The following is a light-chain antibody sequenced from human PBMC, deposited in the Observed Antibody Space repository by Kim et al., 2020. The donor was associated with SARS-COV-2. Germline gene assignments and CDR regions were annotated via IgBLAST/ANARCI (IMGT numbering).Light chain of an antibody. CDR2: DVS. J-gene: IGKJ2*01. Sequence: LSPGESAILSCSASQSVGSSLAWCQHRAGQAPRLLMCDVSKRAAGIPARFSGSGSGTDCTLTITSLDPEDFAVYYCQQRRDWPAYTFGQGTKLEI. CDR3: QQRRDWPAYT. V-gene: IGKV3-11*01. CDR1: QSVGSS.